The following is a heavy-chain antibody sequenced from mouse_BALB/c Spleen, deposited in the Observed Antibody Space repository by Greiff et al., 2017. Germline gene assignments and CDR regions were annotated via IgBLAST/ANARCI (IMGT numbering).Heavy chain of an antibody. CDR2: IWSDGST. CDR1: GFSLTSYG. V-gene: IGHV2-6-2*01. J-gene: IGHJ4*01. Sequence: VKLMESGPDLVAPSQSLSITCTVSGFSLTSYGVHWVRQPPGKGLEWLVVIWSDGSTTYNSALKSRLSISKDNSKSQVFLKMNSLQTDDTAMYYCARHNYGSPSYAMDYWGQGTSVTVSS. D-gene: IGHD1-1*01. CDR3: ARHNYGSPSYAMDY.